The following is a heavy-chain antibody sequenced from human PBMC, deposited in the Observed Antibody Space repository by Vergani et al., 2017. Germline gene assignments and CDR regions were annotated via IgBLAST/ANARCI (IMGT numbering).Heavy chain of an antibody. CDR3: ASKRGACRAAYCHSYDF. CDR1: GDSVISTDYH. V-gene: IGHV4-39*01. CDR2: MEYSGST. D-gene: IGHD2-15*01. J-gene: IGHJ4*02. Sequence: QVQLQESGPGLVKPSETLSLTCTVSGDSVISTDYHWGWIRQPPGKGLEWIGSMEYSGSTSYNPSLESRISISFETPKNPFSLRLTSVPAADTAVYYCASKRGACRAAYCHSYDFWGPGTLVGVSS.